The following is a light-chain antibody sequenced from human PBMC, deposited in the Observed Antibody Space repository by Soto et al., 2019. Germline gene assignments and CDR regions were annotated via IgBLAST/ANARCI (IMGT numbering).Light chain of an antibody. CDR1: QSVSSSY. Sequence: EIVLTQSPGTLSLSPGERVTLSCRASQSVSSSYLAWYQQKPGQPPKLLIYWASIREFGVPDRFSGSGSGTDFTLTISSLQAEDAAIYYCQQYYNTPYTFGQGTKLEIK. CDR3: QQYYNTPYT. V-gene: IGKV4-1*01. J-gene: IGKJ2*01. CDR2: WAS.